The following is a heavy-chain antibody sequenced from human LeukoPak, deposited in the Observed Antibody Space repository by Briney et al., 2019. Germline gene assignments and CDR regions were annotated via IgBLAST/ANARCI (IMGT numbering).Heavy chain of an antibody. V-gene: IGHV4-59*01. D-gene: IGHD2-15*01. CDR1: RVSISSYY. CDR2: IFYTGNT. J-gene: IGHJ4*02. Sequence: SETLSLTCTVSRVSISSYYWTRVRQPPGKGLKGCGHIFYTGNTNHKPSLRSRVTISLDTSKKQFYLKLTSVTAADTALYYCARVRVAVEALYYFDLWGQGTLVTGSS. CDR3: ARVRVAVEALYYFDL.